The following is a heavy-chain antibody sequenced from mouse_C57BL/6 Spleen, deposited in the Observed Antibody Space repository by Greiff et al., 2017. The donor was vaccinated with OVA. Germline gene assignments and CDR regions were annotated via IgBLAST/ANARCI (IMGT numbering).Heavy chain of an antibody. Sequence: EVQLQQSVAELVRPGASVKLSCTASGFNIKNTYMHWVKQRPEQGLEWIGRIDPANGNTKYAPKFQGKATITADTSSNTAYLQLSSLTSEDTAIYYCARSRFDGYYFYYFDYWGQGTTLTVSS. CDR2: IDPANGNT. CDR1: GFNIKNTY. D-gene: IGHD2-3*01. V-gene: IGHV14-3*01. CDR3: ARSRFDGYYFYYFDY. J-gene: IGHJ2*01.